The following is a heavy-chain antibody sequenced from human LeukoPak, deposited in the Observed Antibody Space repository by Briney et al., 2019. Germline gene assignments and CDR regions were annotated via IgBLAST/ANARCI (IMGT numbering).Heavy chain of an antibody. V-gene: IGHV1-2*02. D-gene: IGHD3-16*02. Sequence: GASVKVSCKASGYTFTGYYMHWVRQAPGHGLEWMGWINPNSGGTNYAQKFQGRVTMTRDTSISTAYMELSRLRSDDTAVYYCARVWAYDYVWGSYRQAPYDYWGQGTLVTVSS. J-gene: IGHJ4*02. CDR2: INPNSGGT. CDR3: ARVWAYDYVWGSYRQAPYDY. CDR1: GYTFTGYY.